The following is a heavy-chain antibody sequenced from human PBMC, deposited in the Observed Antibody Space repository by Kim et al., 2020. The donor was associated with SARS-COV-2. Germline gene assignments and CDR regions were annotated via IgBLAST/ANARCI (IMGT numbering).Heavy chain of an antibody. CDR2: IYHSGST. D-gene: IGHD2-21*01. J-gene: IGHJ5*02. CDR3: ARRLCGGLAATVASGPFDP. Sequence: SETLSLTCAVYGGSFSGYYWSWIRQPPGKGLEWIGEIYHSGSTNYNPSLKSRVTISVDTSKNPFSLKLSSVTAADTAVSFCARRLCGGLAATVASGPFDP. CDR1: GGSFSGYY. V-gene: IGHV4-34*01.